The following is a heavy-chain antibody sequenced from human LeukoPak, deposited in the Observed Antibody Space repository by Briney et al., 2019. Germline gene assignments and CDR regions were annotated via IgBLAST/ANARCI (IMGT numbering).Heavy chain of an antibody. CDR1: GFTFSSYW. CDR3: ASWDSSSSRMVDY. Sequence: GGSLRLPCAASGFTFSSYWMSWVRQAPGKGLEWVAVISYDGSNKYYADSVKGRFTISRVNSKRTLYLQMNSLRAEDTAVYYCASWDSSSSRMVDYWGQGTLVTVSS. J-gene: IGHJ4*02. D-gene: IGHD6-6*01. V-gene: IGHV3-30-3*01. CDR2: ISYDGSNK.